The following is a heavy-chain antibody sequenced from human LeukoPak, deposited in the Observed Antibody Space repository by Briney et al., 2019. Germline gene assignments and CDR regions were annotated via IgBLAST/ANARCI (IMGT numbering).Heavy chain of an antibody. J-gene: IGHJ4*02. D-gene: IGHD2-2*01. CDR2: ISGSGSTI. Sequence: GGSLRLSCAASGFTFSSYAMSWVRQAPGKGLEWVSAISGSGSTIDYADSVKGRFTISRDNAKNSLYLQMNSLRAEDTAVYYCARSIPAGNRRWGQGTLVTVSS. V-gene: IGHV3-23*01. CDR1: GFTFSSYA. CDR3: ARSIPAGNRR.